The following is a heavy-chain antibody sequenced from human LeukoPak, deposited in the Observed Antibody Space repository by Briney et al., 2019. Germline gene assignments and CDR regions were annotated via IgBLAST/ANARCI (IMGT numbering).Heavy chain of an antibody. V-gene: IGHV3-74*01. CDR1: GFTFSAYW. CDR2: IKGDGSST. J-gene: IGHJ4*02. CDR3: ARASTTVPNLLDH. D-gene: IGHD4-17*01. Sequence: SGGSLRLSCAASGFTFSAYWMHWVRQAPGKGLVWVARIKGDGSSTIYADSVKGRFTISRDNSKNTLYLQTSSLRAGDTAVYYCARASTTVPNLLDHWGRGTLVTVSS.